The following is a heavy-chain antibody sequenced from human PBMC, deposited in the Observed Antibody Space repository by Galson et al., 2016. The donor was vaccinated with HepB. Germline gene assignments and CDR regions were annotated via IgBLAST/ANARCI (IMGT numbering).Heavy chain of an antibody. CDR1: GFSVTDYG. CDR3: AKVRDYFRYHHNGMDV. V-gene: IGHV3-23*01. D-gene: IGHD3-10*01. CDR2: ISIFGGET. J-gene: IGHJ6*02. Sequence: SMRLSCAASGFSVTDYGMNWVRQAPGKGREWVSGISIFGGETFYADSVKGRFTISRDKNENTVHPQMSSLRAEDTAIYYCAKVRDYFRYHHNGMDVWGQGTAVTVAS.